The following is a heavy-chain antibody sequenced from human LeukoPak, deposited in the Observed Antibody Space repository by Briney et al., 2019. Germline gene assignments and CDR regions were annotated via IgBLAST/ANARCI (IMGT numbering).Heavy chain of an antibody. CDR2: INPSGGST. Sequence: GASVNVSCKASGYTFTTYYMQWVRQAPGQGLQWMGIINPSGGSTSYAQKFQGRVTMTRDTSTSTVYMELSSLRSDDTAIYYCARSVKMPTIVHWGQGTLVTVSS. V-gene: IGHV1-46*03. D-gene: IGHD5-24*01. CDR1: GYTFTTYY. J-gene: IGHJ4*02. CDR3: ARSVKMPTIVH.